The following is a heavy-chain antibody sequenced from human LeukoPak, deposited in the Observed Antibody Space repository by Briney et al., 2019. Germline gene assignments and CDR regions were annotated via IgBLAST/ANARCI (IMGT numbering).Heavy chain of an antibody. Sequence: PSGTLSLTCAVYGGSFSGYYWSWIRQPPGKGLEWIGEINHSGSTNYNPSLKSRVTISVDTSKNQFSLKLSSVTAADTAVYYCARGVSRFPTVTASVWFDPWGQGTLVTVSS. V-gene: IGHV4-34*01. CDR3: ARGVSRFPTVTASVWFDP. J-gene: IGHJ5*02. CDR2: INHSGST. CDR1: GGSFSGYY. D-gene: IGHD4-17*01.